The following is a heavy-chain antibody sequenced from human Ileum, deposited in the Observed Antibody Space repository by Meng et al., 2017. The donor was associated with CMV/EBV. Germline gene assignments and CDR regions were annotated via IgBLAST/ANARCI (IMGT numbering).Heavy chain of an antibody. CDR1: FRTYG. V-gene: IGHV1-69*05. Sequence: FRTYGITGERQAPGQELEWMGGSIPIFGTTKYAQRFRDRITITTDESTNTAYMELSSLRSDDTAVYFCARELGSQNWNDEKWFDPWGQGTLVTVSS. J-gene: IGHJ5*02. D-gene: IGHD1-1*01. CDR3: ARELGSQNWNDEKWFDP. CDR2: SIPIFGTT.